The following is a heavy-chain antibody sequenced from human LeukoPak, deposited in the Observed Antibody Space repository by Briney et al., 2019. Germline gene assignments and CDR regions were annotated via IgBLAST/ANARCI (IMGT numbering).Heavy chain of an antibody. CDR3: ARQITMVRAETRHYYYYYGMDV. J-gene: IGHJ6*02. D-gene: IGHD3-10*01. CDR2: IYPGDSDT. CDR1: GYSFTSYW. Sequence: PGESLKISCKGSGYSFTSYWIGWVRQMPGKGLEWMGIIYPGDSDTRYSPSFQGQVTISADKSISTAYLQWSSLKASDTAMYYCARQITMVRAETRHYYYYYGMDVWGQGTMVTVSS. V-gene: IGHV5-51*01.